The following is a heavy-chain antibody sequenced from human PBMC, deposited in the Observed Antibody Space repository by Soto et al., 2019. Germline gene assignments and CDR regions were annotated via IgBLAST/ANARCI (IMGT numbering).Heavy chain of an antibody. CDR1: GFTFGYYW. V-gene: IGHV3-7*01. CDR2: IKWDASEK. J-gene: IGHJ4*02. Sequence: PGGSLRLSCAASGFTFGYYWMSWVRQAPGEGLEWLATIKWDASEKKYVDSVKGRFTMSRDNAKNSVYLQMDSLRAEDTAVYYCASLFASTYSPRPFDFWGQGTQVTVSS. D-gene: IGHD2-15*01. CDR3: ASLFASTYSPRPFDF.